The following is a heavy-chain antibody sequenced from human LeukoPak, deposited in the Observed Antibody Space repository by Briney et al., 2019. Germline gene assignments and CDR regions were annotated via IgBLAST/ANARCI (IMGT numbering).Heavy chain of an antibody. CDR1: GGSISSGGFY. CDR2: IHYSGST. Sequence: SETLPLTCTVSGGSISSGGFYWSWIRQHPGKGLEWIGYIHYSGSTYYNPSLKSRITISLDTSKNQFSLKLSSVTAAGTAVYYCARDLRIAVADYFDYWGRGALVTVSS. CDR3: ARDLRIAVADYFDY. D-gene: IGHD6-19*01. J-gene: IGHJ4*02. V-gene: IGHV4-31*03.